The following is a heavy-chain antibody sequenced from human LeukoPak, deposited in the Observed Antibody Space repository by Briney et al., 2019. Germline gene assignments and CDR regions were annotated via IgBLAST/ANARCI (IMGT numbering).Heavy chain of an antibody. V-gene: IGHV1-46*01. CDR2: INPSGGST. CDR1: GYTFTSYY. Sequence: ASVKVSCKASGYTFTSYYMHWVRQAPGQGLEWMGIINPSGGSTSYAQKFQGRVTMTRDMSTGTVYMELSSLRSEDTAVYYCARGSSKESQEGDWFDPWGQGTLVTVSS. D-gene: IGHD6-6*01. CDR3: ARGSSKESQEGDWFDP. J-gene: IGHJ5*02.